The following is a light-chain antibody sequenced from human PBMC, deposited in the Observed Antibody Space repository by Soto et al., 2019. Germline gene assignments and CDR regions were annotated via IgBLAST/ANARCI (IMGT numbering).Light chain of an antibody. CDR2: AAS. CDR3: QKYNSATLT. CDR1: QSISRY. V-gene: IGKV1-39*01. Sequence: DIQMTQSPSYLSSSFGDRITITCRASQSISRYLNWYQHKPGKAPKLLINAASSLERGVPSRFSGSGSGTDFTLTISSLKNEDVATYYCQKYNSATLTFGGGTKVDIK. J-gene: IGKJ4*01.